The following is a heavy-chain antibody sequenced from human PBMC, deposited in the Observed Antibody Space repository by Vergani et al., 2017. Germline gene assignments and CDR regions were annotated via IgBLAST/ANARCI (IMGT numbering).Heavy chain of an antibody. CDR1: GYTFTSYG. V-gene: IGHV1-18*01. J-gene: IGHJ3*02. D-gene: IGHD3-22*01. CDR3: AGSKEDYYVSSGVFDI. Sequence: QVQLVQSGAEVKKPGASVKVSCKASGYTFTSYGISWVRQAPGQGLEWMGWISAYNGNTNYAQKLQGRVTMTTDTSTRTAYMELRSLRSDDTSVYYCAGSKEDYYVSSGVFDIWGQGTMVTVSS. CDR2: ISAYNGNT.